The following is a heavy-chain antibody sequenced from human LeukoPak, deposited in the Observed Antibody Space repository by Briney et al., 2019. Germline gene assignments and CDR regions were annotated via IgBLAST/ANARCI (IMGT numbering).Heavy chain of an antibody. J-gene: IGHJ6*03. Sequence: PGGSLRLSCAASGFTFSGSAMHWVRQASGKGLEWVGRIRSNASNYATAYAASVKGRFTISRDDSKNTAHLQMNSLKIEDTAVYYCAVDYYYMDVWGKGTTVTISS. V-gene: IGHV3-73*01. D-gene: IGHD2-15*01. CDR1: GFTFSGSA. CDR3: AVDYYYMDV. CDR2: IRSNASNYAT.